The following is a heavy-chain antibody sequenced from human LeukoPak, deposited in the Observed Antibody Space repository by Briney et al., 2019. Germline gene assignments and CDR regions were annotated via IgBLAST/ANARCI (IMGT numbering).Heavy chain of an antibody. CDR1: GGSISSYV. V-gene: IGHV4-59*13. CDR2: IFYNGST. CDR3: AIGASVTTVVTRGNYMDV. Sequence: PSETLSLTCTVSGGSISSYVWSWFRQPPGKGLEWIGDIFYNGSTNYNPSLKSRVTISVDTSKNKFSLKLSSLPAAAPAVFSFAIGASVTTVVTRGNYMDVWGKGTTVTVSS. J-gene: IGHJ6*03. D-gene: IGHD4-23*01.